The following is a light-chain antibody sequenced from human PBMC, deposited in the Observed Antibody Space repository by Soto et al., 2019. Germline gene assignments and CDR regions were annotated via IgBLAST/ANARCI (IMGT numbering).Light chain of an antibody. CDR2: KTS. J-gene: IGKJ1*01. CDR1: QSISIW. V-gene: IGKV1-5*03. Sequence: DIHMTQSPSNLSASVGDRVTITCRASQSISIWLAWYQQKPGKAPNLLIYKTSSLETGVPSRFSGSGSGTEFTLTISSLQPDDFATYYCQHWNDYSWTFGQGTKVEVK. CDR3: QHWNDYSWT.